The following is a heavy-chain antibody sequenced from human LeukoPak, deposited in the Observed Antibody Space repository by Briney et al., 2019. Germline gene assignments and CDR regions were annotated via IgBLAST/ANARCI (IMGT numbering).Heavy chain of an antibody. CDR1: GGSISSDDYY. CDR2: IYYSGSN. V-gene: IGHV4-30-4*01. D-gene: IGHD2-15*01. Sequence: PSETLSLTCTVSGGSISSDDYYWSWIRQPPGKGLEGIGYIYYSGSNYYSPSLKSRVTISVDTSKNQFSLKLGSVTAADTAVYYCARVLGNYCSGGSCYPDWYFDLWGRGTLVTVSS. CDR3: ARVLGNYCSGGSCYPDWYFDL. J-gene: IGHJ2*01.